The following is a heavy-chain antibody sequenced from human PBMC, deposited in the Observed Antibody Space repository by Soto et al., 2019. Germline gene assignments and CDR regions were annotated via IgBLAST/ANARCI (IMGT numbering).Heavy chain of an antibody. CDR1: GFTFSSYA. CDR2: ISYDGSNK. J-gene: IGHJ4*02. Sequence: QVQLVESGGGVVQPGRSLRLSCAAPGFTFSSYAMHWVRQAPGKGLEWVAVISYDGSNKYYADSVKGRFTISRDNSKNTLYLQMNSLRAEDTAVYYCARGGGLWFGELLLDYWGQGTLVTVSS. D-gene: IGHD3-10*01. CDR3: ARGGGLWFGELLLDY. V-gene: IGHV3-30-3*01.